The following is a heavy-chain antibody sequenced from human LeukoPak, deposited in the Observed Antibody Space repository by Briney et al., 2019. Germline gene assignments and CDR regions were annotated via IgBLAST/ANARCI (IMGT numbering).Heavy chain of an antibody. Sequence: ASVKVSCKASGYTFTSYGISRVRQAPGQGLEWMGWISAYNGNTNYAQKLQGRVTMTTDTSTSTAYMELRSLRSDDTAVYYCARHTVTSHYYGMDVWGQGTTVTVSS. V-gene: IGHV1-18*01. CDR1: GYTFTSYG. J-gene: IGHJ6*02. D-gene: IGHD4-17*01. CDR3: ARHTVTSHYYGMDV. CDR2: ISAYNGNT.